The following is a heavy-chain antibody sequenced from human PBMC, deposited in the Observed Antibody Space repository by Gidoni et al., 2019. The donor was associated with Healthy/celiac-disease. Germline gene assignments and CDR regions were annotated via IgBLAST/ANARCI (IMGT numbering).Heavy chain of an antibody. Sequence: QVQLVQSGAEVKKPGASVKVSCKASGYTFTSYYMHWVRQAPGQGLEWMGIINPSGGSTSYAQKFQGRVTMTRDTSTSTVYMELSSLRSEDTAVYYCARDEELRGYSYAHQAPFDYWGQGTLVTVSS. CDR1: GYTFTSYY. CDR3: ARDEELRGYSYAHQAPFDY. J-gene: IGHJ4*02. D-gene: IGHD5-18*01. CDR2: INPSGGST. V-gene: IGHV1-46*01.